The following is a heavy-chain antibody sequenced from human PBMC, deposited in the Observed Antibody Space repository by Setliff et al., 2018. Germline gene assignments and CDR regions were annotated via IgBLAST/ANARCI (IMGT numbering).Heavy chain of an antibody. CDR3: ARDPEGGEFDI. CDR2: INTNNGDK. D-gene: IGHD2-21*01. J-gene: IGHJ3*02. CDR1: GYTFTRYG. V-gene: IGHV1-18*01. Sequence: ASVKVSCKASGYTFTRYGISWVRQAPGQGLEWMAYINTNNGDKYYAQNVQGRVTITADESTNTAYMELSSLRAEDTAVYYCARDPEGGEFDIWGQGTLVTVSS.